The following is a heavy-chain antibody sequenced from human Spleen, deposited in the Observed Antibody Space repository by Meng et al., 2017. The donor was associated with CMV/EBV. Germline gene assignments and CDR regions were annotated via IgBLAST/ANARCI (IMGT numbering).Heavy chain of an antibody. D-gene: IGHD3/OR15-3a*01. J-gene: IGHJ6*02. V-gene: IGHV3-66*02. Sequence: GGSLRLSCTVSGGSISSGGYYWSWIRQHPGKGLEWVSVIYSGDRTYYADSVKGRFTISRDNSDNRLYLQMNSLRAEDTAVYYCAKMKGLGLVAVGYGMDVWGQGTTVTVSS. CDR2: IYSGDRT. CDR1: GGSISSGGYY. CDR3: AKMKGLGLVAVGYGMDV.